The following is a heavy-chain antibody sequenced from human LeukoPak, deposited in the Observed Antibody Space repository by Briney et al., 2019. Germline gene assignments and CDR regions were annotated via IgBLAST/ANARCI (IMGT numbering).Heavy chain of an antibody. V-gene: IGHV3-23*01. CDR3: ASGRGAIHYWYFDL. D-gene: IGHD2-21*01. CDR2: ISGSGGST. CDR1: GFTFSSYW. J-gene: IGHJ2*01. Sequence: GGSLRLSCAASGFTFSSYWMSWVRQALGKGLEWVSAISGSGGSTYYADSVKGRFTISRDNSKNTLYLQMNSLRAEDTAVYYCASGRGAIHYWYFDLWGRGTLVTVSS.